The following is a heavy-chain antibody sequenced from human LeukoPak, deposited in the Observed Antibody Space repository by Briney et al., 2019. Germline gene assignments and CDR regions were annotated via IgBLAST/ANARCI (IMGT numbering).Heavy chain of an antibody. Sequence: GESLRLSCAASGFTFSSYSMNWVRQAPGKGLEWVSSISSSSSYIFYADSVKGRFTISRDNAKNSLYLQMNSLRAEDTAVYYCARGEVVGTTTGVDYWGQGTLVTVSS. V-gene: IGHV3-21*01. J-gene: IGHJ4*02. CDR2: ISSSSSYI. CDR3: ARGEVVGTTTGVDY. D-gene: IGHD1-26*01. CDR1: GFTFSSYS.